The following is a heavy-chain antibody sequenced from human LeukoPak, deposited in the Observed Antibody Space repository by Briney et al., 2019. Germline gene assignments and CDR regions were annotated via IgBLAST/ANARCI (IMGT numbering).Heavy chain of an antibody. CDR1: GFTFSSYG. Sequence: PGGSLRLSCAASGFTFSSYGMSWGRQAPGKGVEWGSAISGSGGSTYYADSVKGRFTISRDNSKNTLYLQMNSLRAEDTAVYYCAKDLGSYYGYDYWGQGTLVTVSS. J-gene: IGHJ4*02. D-gene: IGHD1-26*01. CDR3: AKDLGSYYGYDY. CDR2: ISGSGGST. V-gene: IGHV3-23*01.